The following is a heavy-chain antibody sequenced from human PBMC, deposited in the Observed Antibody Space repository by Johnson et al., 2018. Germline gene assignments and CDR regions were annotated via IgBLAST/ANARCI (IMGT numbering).Heavy chain of an antibody. CDR2: ISYDGSNK. Sequence: QVQLVQSGGGAVRPGGSLRLSCVGSGFIFESYGMSWVRQVPGKGLEWVAVISYDGSNKYYADSVKGRFTISRDNSKNTLYLQMNSLRAGDTAVYYCAKDRGRASSHYYYMDVWGKGTTVTVSS. D-gene: IGHD2-15*01. J-gene: IGHJ6*03. CDR3: AKDRGRASSHYYYMDV. CDR1: GFIFESYG. V-gene: IGHV3-30*18.